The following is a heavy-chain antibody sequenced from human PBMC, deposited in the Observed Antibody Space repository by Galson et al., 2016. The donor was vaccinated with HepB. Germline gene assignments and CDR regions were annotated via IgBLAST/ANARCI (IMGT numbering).Heavy chain of an antibody. CDR3: AGDSSSLFYFDF. CDR2: IIPISGKT. CDR1: GGSFSSYG. Sequence: SVKVSCKASGGSFSSYGISWVRQVPGQSLEWMGGIIPISGKTTYGQNFQGRLTITADGSTTTAYMELNSLTSQDTAIYFCAGDSSSLFYFDFWGQGTLVTVSS. V-gene: IGHV1-69*13. J-gene: IGHJ4*02. D-gene: IGHD6-13*01.